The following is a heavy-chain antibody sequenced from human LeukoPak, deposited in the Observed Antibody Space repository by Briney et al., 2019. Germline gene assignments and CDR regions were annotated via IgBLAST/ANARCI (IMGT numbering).Heavy chain of an antibody. CDR3: ARERPYGDYFDY. J-gene: IGHJ4*02. V-gene: IGHV4-34*01. CDR1: GGSFSGCY. CDR2: INHSGST. Sequence: SETLSLTCAVYGGSFSGCYWTWIRQPPGKGLEWIGEINHSGSTNYNPSLKSRVTISVDTSKNQFSLKLSSVTVADTAVYYCARERPYGDYFDYWGQGTLVTVSS. D-gene: IGHD4-17*01.